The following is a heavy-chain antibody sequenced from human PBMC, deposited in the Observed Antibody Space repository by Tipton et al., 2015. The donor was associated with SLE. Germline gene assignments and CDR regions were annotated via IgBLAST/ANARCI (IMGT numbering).Heavy chain of an antibody. CDR1: GYTFTSYD. V-gene: IGHV1-8*01. CDR3: AREVRGRYSSSGKSFDI. Sequence: QVQLVQSGAEVKKPGASVKVSCKASGYTFTSYDINWVRQATGQVLEWMGWMNPNSANTGYAQKFQGRVTMTRNTSISTAFMELSSLRSEDTAVYYCAREVRGRYSSSGKSFDIWGQGTMVTVSS. D-gene: IGHD6-6*01. CDR2: MNPNSANT. J-gene: IGHJ3*02.